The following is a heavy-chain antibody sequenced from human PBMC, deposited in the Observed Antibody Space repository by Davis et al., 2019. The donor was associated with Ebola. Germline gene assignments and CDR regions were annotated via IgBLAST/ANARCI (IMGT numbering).Heavy chain of an antibody. V-gene: IGHV4-34*01. J-gene: IGHJ5*02. D-gene: IGHD2-15*01. CDR3: ARGASALVVVAARRWWFDP. CDR2: INHSGST. CDR1: GGSFSGYY. Sequence: MPSETLSLTCAVYGGSFSGYYWSWIRQPPGKGLEWIGEINHSGSTNYNPSLKSRVTISVDTSKNQFSLKLSSVTAADTAVYYCARGASALVVVAARRWWFDPWGQGTLVTVSS.